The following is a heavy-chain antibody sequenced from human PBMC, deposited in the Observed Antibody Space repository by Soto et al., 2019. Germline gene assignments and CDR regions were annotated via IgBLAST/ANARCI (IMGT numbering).Heavy chain of an antibody. D-gene: IGHD3-10*01. CDR3: AKDILWGGGEDYYYYGMDV. CDR1: GFTFADYG. J-gene: IGHJ6*02. V-gene: IGHV3-9*01. CDR2: ITWNSRSI. Sequence: EVQLVESGGGLVQPGRSLRLSCAASGFTFADYGMHWVRQAPGKGLEWVSGITWNSRSIDYADSVKGRFTISRDNAKNHLYMQMNSLRGENTALYYCAKDILWGGGEDYYYYGMDVWGQGTTVTVSS.